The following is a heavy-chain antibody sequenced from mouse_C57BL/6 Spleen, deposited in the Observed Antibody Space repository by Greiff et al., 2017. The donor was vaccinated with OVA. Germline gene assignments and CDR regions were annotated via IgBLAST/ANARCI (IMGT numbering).Heavy chain of an antibody. J-gene: IGHJ2*01. Sequence: QVQLQQSGPELVKPGASVKISCKASGYTFTDYYINWVKQRPGQGLEWIGWIFPGSGSTYYNEKFKGKATLTVDKSSSTAYMLLSSLTSEDSAVYFCARSPGYDGGYYFDYWGQGTTLTVSS. CDR3: ARSPGYDGGYYFDY. CDR2: IFPGSGST. V-gene: IGHV1-75*01. D-gene: IGHD2-2*01. CDR1: GYTFTDYY.